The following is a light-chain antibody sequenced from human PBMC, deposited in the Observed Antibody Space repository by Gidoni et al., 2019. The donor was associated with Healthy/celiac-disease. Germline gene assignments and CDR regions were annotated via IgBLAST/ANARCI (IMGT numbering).Light chain of an antibody. CDR3: QQRSNWPFLT. J-gene: IGKJ4*01. CDR2: DAS. CDR1: QSVSSY. V-gene: IGKV3-11*01. Sequence: EIVLTPSPATLSLSPGERATLSCRASQSVSSYLAGYQQKPGQAPRLLIYDASNRATGIPARVSGSGSGTDFTLTISSIEPEDFAVDYCQQRSNWPFLTFXGXTKVEIK.